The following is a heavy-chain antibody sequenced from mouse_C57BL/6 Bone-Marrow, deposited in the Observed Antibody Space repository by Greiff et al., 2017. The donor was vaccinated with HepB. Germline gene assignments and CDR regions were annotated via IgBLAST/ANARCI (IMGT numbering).Heavy chain of an antibody. D-gene: IGHD2-1*01. Sequence: EVQGVESGGDLVKPGGSLKLSCAASGFTFSSYGMSWVRQTPDKRLEWVATISSGGSYTYYPDSVKGRFTISRDNAKNTLYLQMSSLKSEDTAMYYCARHGNPAWFAYWGQGTLVTVSA. J-gene: IGHJ3*01. CDR1: GFTFSSYG. CDR2: ISSGGSYT. CDR3: ARHGNPAWFAY. V-gene: IGHV5-6*01.